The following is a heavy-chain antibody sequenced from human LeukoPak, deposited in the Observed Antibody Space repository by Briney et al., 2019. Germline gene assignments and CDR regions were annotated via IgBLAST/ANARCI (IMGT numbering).Heavy chain of an antibody. J-gene: IGHJ2*01. V-gene: IGHV3-21*01. CDR1: GFTFSTYS. D-gene: IGHD3-10*01. CDR3: VRIWFADWYFDL. Sequence: GGSLRLSCAASGFTFSTYSMNWVRQAPGKGLEWVSSISSSSSYIYYADSMKGRFTISRDNAKNSLYLQMNSLRAEDTAVYYCVRIWFADWYFDLWGRGTLVTVST. CDR2: ISSSSSYI.